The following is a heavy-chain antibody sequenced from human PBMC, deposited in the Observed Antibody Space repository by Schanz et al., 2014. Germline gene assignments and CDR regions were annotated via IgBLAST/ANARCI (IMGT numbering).Heavy chain of an antibody. J-gene: IGHJ6*03. CDR3: AGTYCSTTSSYTGCYYIDV. D-gene: IGHD2-2*02. Sequence: QVQLVQSGAEVKKPGSSMKVSCKASGGTFSTYPINWLRQAPGQGLEWMGRIIPIHGIANYAQNFQGRVTINADKTTSTAYMERTSLRYEDRAGYDCAGTYCSTTSSYTGCYYIDVWGKGTTVTVSS. V-gene: IGHV1-69*02. CDR2: IIPIHGIA. CDR1: GGTFSTYP.